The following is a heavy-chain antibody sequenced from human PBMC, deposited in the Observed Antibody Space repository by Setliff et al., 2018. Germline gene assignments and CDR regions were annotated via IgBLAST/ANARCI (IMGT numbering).Heavy chain of an antibody. J-gene: IGHJ3*02. CDR1: SGSFSDHF. Sequence: ETLSLTCAVYSGSFSDHFWSWIRQPPGKGLEWIGEINHSGSTNYNPSLKSRVTISVDTSKNQFSLELTSVTAADTAVYFCARVPHVWFGDLVTFDDAFDIWGQGTMVTVSS. V-gene: IGHV4-34*01. D-gene: IGHD3-10*01. CDR3: ARVPHVWFGDLVTFDDAFDI. CDR2: INHSGST.